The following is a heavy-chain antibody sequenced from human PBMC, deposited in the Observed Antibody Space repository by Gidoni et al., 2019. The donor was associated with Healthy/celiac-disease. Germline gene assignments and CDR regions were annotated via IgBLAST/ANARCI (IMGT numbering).Heavy chain of an antibody. J-gene: IGHJ6*02. CDR1: GGSISSGGYY. Sequence: QVQLQESGPGLVKPSQTLSLTCTVSGGSISSGGYYWSWIRQHPGKGLGWIGYIYYSGSTYYNPSLKSRVTISVDTSKNQCSLKLSSVTAADTAVYYCARDTTYYYDSSGYHGGYYYGMDVWGQGTTVTVSS. CDR3: ARDTTYYYDSSGYHGGYYYGMDV. D-gene: IGHD3-22*01. CDR2: IYYSGST. V-gene: IGHV4-31*03.